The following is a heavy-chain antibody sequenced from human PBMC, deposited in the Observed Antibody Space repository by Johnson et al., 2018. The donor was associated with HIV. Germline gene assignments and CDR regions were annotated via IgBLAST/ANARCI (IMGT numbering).Heavy chain of an antibody. J-gene: IGHJ3*02. V-gene: IGHV3-30*02. D-gene: IGHD1-26*01. CDR1: GFTFSSYG. CDR2: IRFDGSNK. CDR3: AKERGTYYVVDSCDI. Sequence: QVQLVESGGGVVQPGRSLRLSCAASGFTFSSYGMHWVRQAPGKGLEWVAFIRFDGSNKYYADSVKGRFTISRDNSKNTLSLQMNSLGAVDTAVSYCAKERGTYYVVDSCDIWGQGTMVTVSS.